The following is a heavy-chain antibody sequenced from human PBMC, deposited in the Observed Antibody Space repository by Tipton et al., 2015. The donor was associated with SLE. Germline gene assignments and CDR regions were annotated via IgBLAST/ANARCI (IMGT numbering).Heavy chain of an antibody. CDR3: AREKERQLGGGAFDI. CDR2: IYYSGST. CDR1: GGSISSSSYY. Sequence: TLSLTCTVSGGSISSSSYYWGWIRQSPGKGLEWIGYIYYSGSTYYNPSLKSRVTISVDTSKNQFSLKLSSVTAADTAVYYCAREKERQLGGGAFDIWGQGTMVTVSS. V-gene: IGHV4-31*03. J-gene: IGHJ3*02. D-gene: IGHD6-13*01.